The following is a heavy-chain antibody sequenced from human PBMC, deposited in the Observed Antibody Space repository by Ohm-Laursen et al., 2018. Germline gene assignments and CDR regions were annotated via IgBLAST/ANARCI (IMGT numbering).Heavy chain of an antibody. J-gene: IGHJ4*02. D-gene: IGHD5-12*01. CDR3: ARIGYRGSCVDY. V-gene: IGHV3-7*01. CDR2: IKQDGSGK. Sequence: GSLRLSCTASGFTFSSYWISWVRQAPGKGLEWVANIKQDGSGKYYVDSVQGRFSISRDNAKNSLYLQMNSLRAEDTAVYYCARIGYRGSCVDYWGQGALVTVSS. CDR1: GFTFSSYW.